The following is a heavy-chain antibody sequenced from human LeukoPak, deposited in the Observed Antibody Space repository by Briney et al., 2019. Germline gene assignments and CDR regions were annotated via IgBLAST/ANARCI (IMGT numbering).Heavy chain of an antibody. Sequence: GGSLRLSCAASGFTFSSYEMNWVRQAPGKGLEWVSYISSSGSTIYYADSVKGRFTISRDNSKNSLYLQMNSLRAEDTALYYCAKDRRERSSSWYYFDYWGQGTLVTVSS. CDR2: ISSSGSTI. CDR1: GFTFSSYE. V-gene: IGHV3-48*03. CDR3: AKDRRERSSSWYYFDY. J-gene: IGHJ4*02. D-gene: IGHD6-13*01.